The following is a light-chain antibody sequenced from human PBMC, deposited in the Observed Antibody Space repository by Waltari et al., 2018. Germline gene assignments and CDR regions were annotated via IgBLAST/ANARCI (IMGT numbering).Light chain of an antibody. CDR1: HIVSSSY. Sequence: EIVLTQSPGTLSLSPGERATLSCRASHIVSSSYLTWYQQKPGQAPRLLIYGASIRATGIPDRFSGSVSGTDFTLTISRLELEDFAVYYCQQYDSSPPMYTFGQGTKLEIK. CDR3: QQYDSSPPMYT. V-gene: IGKV3-20*01. J-gene: IGKJ2*01. CDR2: GAS.